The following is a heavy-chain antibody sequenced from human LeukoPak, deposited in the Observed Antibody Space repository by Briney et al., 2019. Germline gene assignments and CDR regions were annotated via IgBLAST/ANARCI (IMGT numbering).Heavy chain of an antibody. J-gene: IGHJ3*02. CDR3: ARVGNVLRFLEWRPSDAFDI. V-gene: IGHV4-4*07. CDR1: GGSISSYY. CDR2: IYTSGST. Sequence: SETLSLTCTVSGGSISSYYWSWIRQPAGKGLEWIGRIYTSGSTNYNPSLKSRVTMSVDTSKNQFSLKLSSVTAADTAVYYCARVGNVLRFLEWRPSDAFDIWGQGTMVTVSS. D-gene: IGHD3-3*01.